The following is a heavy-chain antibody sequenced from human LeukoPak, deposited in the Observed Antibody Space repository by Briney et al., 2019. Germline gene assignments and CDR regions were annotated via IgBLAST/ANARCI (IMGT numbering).Heavy chain of an antibody. CDR1: GFTFSSYG. J-gene: IGHJ3*02. CDR3: AKDIRGSSGRIPDDAFDI. CDR2: MSSDGSNK. V-gene: IGHV3-30*18. D-gene: IGHD1-26*01. Sequence: QTGGSLRLSCAASGFTFSSYGMHWVRQAPGKGLEWVAVMSSDGSNKYYADSVKGRFTISRDNSKNTLYLQMNSLRAEDTAVYYCAKDIRGSSGRIPDDAFDIWGQGTMVTVSS.